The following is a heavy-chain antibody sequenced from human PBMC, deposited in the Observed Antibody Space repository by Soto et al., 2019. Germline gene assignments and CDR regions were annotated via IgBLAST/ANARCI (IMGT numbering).Heavy chain of an antibody. CDR2: ISYDGSNK. D-gene: IGHD2-2*01. Sequence: GGSLRLSCAASGFTFNNYGMHWVRQAPGKGLEWVAVISYDGSNKYYADSVKGRFSISRDNSKNTLYLQMNSLRAEDTAVYYYANWGGRSSTTFFSGPFDYWGQGTLVTVSS. CDR1: GFTFNNYG. J-gene: IGHJ4*02. CDR3: ANWGGRSSTTFFSGPFDY. V-gene: IGHV3-30*18.